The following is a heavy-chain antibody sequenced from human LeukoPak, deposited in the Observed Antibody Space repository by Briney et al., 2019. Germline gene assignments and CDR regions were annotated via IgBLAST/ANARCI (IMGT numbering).Heavy chain of an antibody. D-gene: IGHD3-22*01. CDR2: ISYDGSNK. Sequence: AGRSLRLSCAASGFTFSSYAMHWVRQAPGKGLEWVAVISYDGSNKYYADSVKGRFTISRDNSKNTLYLQMNSLRAEDTAVYYCAREGYYDSSGHYWGQGTLVTVSS. CDR3: AREGYYDSSGHY. J-gene: IGHJ4*02. CDR1: GFTFSSYA. V-gene: IGHV3-30-3*01.